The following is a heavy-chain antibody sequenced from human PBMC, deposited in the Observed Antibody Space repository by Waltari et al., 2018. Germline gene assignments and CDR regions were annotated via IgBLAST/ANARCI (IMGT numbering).Heavy chain of an antibody. CDR2: ISGSGGST. V-gene: IGHV3-23*01. CDR1: GFTFSSYA. CDR3: AKDFPYIVVVPAGMELDY. Sequence: EVQLLESGGGLVQPGGSLRLSCAASGFTFSSYAMSWVRQAPGKGLEWVSAISGSGGSTYYADSVKGRFTISRDNSKNTLYLQMNSLRAEDTAVYYCAKDFPYIVVVPAGMELDYWGQGTLVTVSS. J-gene: IGHJ4*02. D-gene: IGHD2-2*01.